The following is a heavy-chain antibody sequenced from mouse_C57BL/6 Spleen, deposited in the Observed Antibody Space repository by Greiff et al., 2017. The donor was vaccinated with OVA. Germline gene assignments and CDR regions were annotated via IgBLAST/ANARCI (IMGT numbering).Heavy chain of an antibody. CDR1: GYTFTSYN. Sequence: QVQLKQSGAELVRPGASVKMSCKASGYTFTSYNMHWVKQTPRQGLEWIGAIYPGNGDTSYNQKFKGKATLTVDKSSSTAYMQLSSLTSEDSAVYFCARGYYYGSSSYAMDYWGQGTTLTVSS. D-gene: IGHD1-1*01. V-gene: IGHV1-12*01. CDR2: IYPGNGDT. J-gene: IGHJ2*01. CDR3: ARGYYYGSSSYAMDY.